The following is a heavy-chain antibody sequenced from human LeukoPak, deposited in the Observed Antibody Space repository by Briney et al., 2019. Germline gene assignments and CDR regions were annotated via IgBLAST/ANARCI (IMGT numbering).Heavy chain of an antibody. J-gene: IGHJ4*02. CDR1: GGSIRSYY. Sequence: SETLSLTCTVSGGSIRSYYWSWIRQPPGKGLEWIGYIYYSGSTNYNPSLKSRVTISVDTSKNQFSLKLSSVTAADTAVYYCARDRRYYDSSGYYYRAFDYWGQGTLVTVSS. V-gene: IGHV4-59*12. CDR2: IYYSGST. D-gene: IGHD3-22*01. CDR3: ARDRRYYDSSGYYYRAFDY.